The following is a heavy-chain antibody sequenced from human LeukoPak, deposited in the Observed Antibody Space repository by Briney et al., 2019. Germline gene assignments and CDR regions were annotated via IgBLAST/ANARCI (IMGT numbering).Heavy chain of an antibody. D-gene: IGHD6-19*01. CDR2: ISAYNGNT. CDR1: GYTFTSYG. CDR3: ARRMGGYSSGLPFDY. V-gene: IGHV1-18*01. Sequence: GASVKVSCKASGYTFTSYGISWVRQAPGQGLEWMGWISAYNGNTNYAQKLQGRVTMTTDTSTSTAYMELRSLRSDDTAVYYCARRMGGYSSGLPFDYWGQGTLVTVSS. J-gene: IGHJ4*02.